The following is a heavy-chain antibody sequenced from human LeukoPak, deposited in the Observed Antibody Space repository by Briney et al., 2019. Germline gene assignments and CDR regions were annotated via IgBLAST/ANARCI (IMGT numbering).Heavy chain of an antibody. D-gene: IGHD1-26*01. J-gene: IGHJ4*02. Sequence: GGSLRLSCAASGFTFSDYYMSWIRQAPGKGLEWVSYISSSGSTIYYADSVKGRFTISSDNAKNSLCLQMNSLRAEDTALYYCARDFSTKYGQDYWGQGTLVTVSS. CDR1: GFTFSDYY. CDR2: ISSSGSTI. V-gene: IGHV3-11*04. CDR3: ARDFSTKYGQDY.